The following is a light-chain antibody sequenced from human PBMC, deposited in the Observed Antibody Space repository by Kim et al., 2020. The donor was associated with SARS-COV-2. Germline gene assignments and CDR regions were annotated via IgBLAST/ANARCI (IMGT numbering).Light chain of an antibody. CDR3: QQSVTSPYT. V-gene: IGKV3-20*01. CDR2: GAS. Sequence: EIVLTQSPGTLSLSPGERATLSCRATQSVSNNYLAWYQQKPGQAPRLLIYGASSRATGVPDRFSGSGSGTDFTLTISRLEPEDFAVYYCQQSVTSPYTFGQGTKLEI. J-gene: IGKJ2*01. CDR1: QSVSNNY.